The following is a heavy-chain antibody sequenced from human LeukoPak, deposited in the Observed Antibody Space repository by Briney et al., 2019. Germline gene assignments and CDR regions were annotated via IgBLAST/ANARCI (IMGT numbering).Heavy chain of an antibody. CDR2: IYPGDSDT. Sequence: GESLKISCKGSGYSFTSYWIGWVRQMPGKGLEWMGIIYPGDSDTRYSPSFQGQVTISADKSISTAYLQWSSLKASDTAMYYCARHTYYYDSSGYSLYFDYWGQGTLVTVSS. J-gene: IGHJ4*02. CDR1: GYSFTSYW. V-gene: IGHV5-51*01. D-gene: IGHD3-22*01. CDR3: ARHTYYYDSSGYSLYFDY.